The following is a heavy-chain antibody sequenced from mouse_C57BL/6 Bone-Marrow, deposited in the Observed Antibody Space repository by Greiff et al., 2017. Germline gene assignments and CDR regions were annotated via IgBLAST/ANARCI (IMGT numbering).Heavy chain of an antibody. CDR3: ARSGYYGSSYNY. CDR1: GYTFTSYW. D-gene: IGHD1-1*01. Sequence: QMQLKQPGAELVKPGASVKMSCKASGYTFTSYWITWVKQRPGQGLEWIGDIYPGSGSTNYNGKFKGKATLTADKSSSTAYMQLSSLTSEDSAVYFCARSGYYGSSYNYWGQGTTLTVSS. CDR2: IYPGSGST. J-gene: IGHJ2*01. V-gene: IGHV1-55*01.